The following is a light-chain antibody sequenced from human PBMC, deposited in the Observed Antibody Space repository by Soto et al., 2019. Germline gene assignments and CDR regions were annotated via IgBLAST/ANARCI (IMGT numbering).Light chain of an antibody. V-gene: IGKV3-20*01. CDR2: GAS. CDR1: QSVSSTY. J-gene: IGKJ2*01. Sequence: EIVLTQSPGTLSLSPGERATLSCRASQSVSSTYLAWYQQKPGQAPRLLIYGASSRATGIPDRFSGSASGTDFTLTINSLEPEDFAIYYCQQYGDSRTFGQWTKLEIK. CDR3: QQYGDSRT.